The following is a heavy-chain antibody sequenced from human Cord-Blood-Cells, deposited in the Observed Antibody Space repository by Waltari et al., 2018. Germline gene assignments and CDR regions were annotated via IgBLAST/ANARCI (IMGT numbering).Heavy chain of an antibody. CDR2: INHSGST. Sequence: QVQLQQWGAGLLKPSETLSLTCAVYGGSFSGYYWSWIRHPPGKGLEWIGEINHSGSTNYNPSLKSRVTISVDTSKNQFSLKLSSVTAADTAVYYCARSSYELGHNYYYYGMDVWGQGTTVTVSS. J-gene: IGHJ6*02. V-gene: IGHV4-34*01. CDR3: ARSSYELGHNYYYYGMDV. CDR1: GGSFSGYY. D-gene: IGHD1-26*01.